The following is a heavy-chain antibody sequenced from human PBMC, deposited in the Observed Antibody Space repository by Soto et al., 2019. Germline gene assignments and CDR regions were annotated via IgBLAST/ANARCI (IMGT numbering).Heavy chain of an antibody. CDR3: ARSGGYCSGGSCYVPKLNPFDY. V-gene: IGHV3-48*02. Sequence: PGGSLRLSCAASGFTFSSYSMNWVRQAPGKGLEWVSYISSSSSTIYYADSVKGRFTISRDNAKNSLYLQMNSLRDVDTAVYYCARSGGYCSGGSCYVPKLNPFDYWGQGTLVTVSS. CDR1: GFTFSSYS. CDR2: ISSSSSTI. D-gene: IGHD2-15*01. J-gene: IGHJ4*02.